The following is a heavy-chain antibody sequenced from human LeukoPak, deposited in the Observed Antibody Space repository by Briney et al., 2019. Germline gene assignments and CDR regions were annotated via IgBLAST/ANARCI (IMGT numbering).Heavy chain of an antibody. J-gene: IGHJ4*02. CDR1: GFTFSIYW. CDR3: AKDRLNSGGYPSFEY. CDR2: IYYSGST. D-gene: IGHD3-22*01. V-gene: IGHV4-59*12. Sequence: GSLRLSCAASGFTFSIYWMSWVRQAPGKGLEWIGEIYYSGSTKYNPSLKSRITISVDTSKNQFSLNLRSVTAADTAVYYCAKDRLNSGGYPSFEYWGQGTLVTVSS.